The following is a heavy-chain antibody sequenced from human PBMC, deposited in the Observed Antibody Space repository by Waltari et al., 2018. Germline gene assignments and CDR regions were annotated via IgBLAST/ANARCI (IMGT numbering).Heavy chain of an antibody. J-gene: IGHJ6*03. Sequence: QVQLVQSGAEVKKPGASVKVSCKASGYTFTSYAMHWVRQAPGQRLEWMGWINAGNGNTKYSQEFQGRVTITRDTSTSTAYMELRSLRSDDTAVYYCARLRLRAYYYYYMDVWGKGTTVTVSS. CDR1: GYTFTSYA. D-gene: IGHD5-12*01. V-gene: IGHV1-3*03. CDR3: ARLRLRAYYYYYMDV. CDR2: INAGNGNT.